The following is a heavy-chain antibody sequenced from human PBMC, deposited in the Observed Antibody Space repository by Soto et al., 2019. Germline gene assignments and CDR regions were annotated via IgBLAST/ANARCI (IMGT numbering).Heavy chain of an antibody. D-gene: IGHD3-22*01. CDR1: GGSISSGGYY. CDR2: IYYSGSI. J-gene: IGHJ3*02. V-gene: IGHV4-31*03. Sequence: QVQLQESGPGLVKPSQTLSLTCTVSGGSISSGGYYWSWIRQHPGKGLEWIGYIYYSGSIYYNPSLKSRVTISVDTSKNQFSLKLSSVTAADTAVYYCARDHSGYYDRGRAFDIWGQGTMVTVSS. CDR3: ARDHSGYYDRGRAFDI.